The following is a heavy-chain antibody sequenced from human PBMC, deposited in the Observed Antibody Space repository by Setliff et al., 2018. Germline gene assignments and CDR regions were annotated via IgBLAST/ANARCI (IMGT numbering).Heavy chain of an antibody. CDR3: ARETTMTYYFYYMDV. J-gene: IGHJ6*03. CDR2: INHSGST. V-gene: IGHV4-34*01. CDR1: GGSLSDYY. Sequence: SETLSLTCAVYGGSLSDYYWSWIRQSPGKGLEWIGEINHSGSTNYNPSLKTRVTISVDTSKNQFSLTLSSVTAADTAVYYCARETTMTYYFYYMDVWGKGTTVTVSS. D-gene: IGHD4-17*01.